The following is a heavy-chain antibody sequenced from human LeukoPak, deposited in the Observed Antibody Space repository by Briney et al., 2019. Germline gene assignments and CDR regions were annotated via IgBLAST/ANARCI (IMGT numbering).Heavy chain of an antibody. CDR2: ISLSGVT. V-gene: IGHV4-4*02. CDR1: GGFISSTNW. Sequence: GTLSLTCGVSGGFISSTNWWSWVRQPPGQGLEWIGEISLSGVTNYNPSLKSRVTMSLDRSKNHLSLTLTSVTAADTAVYYCSRESGAFSPFGYWGQGTLVTVSS. J-gene: IGHJ4*02. CDR3: SRESGAFSPFGY. D-gene: IGHD1-26*01.